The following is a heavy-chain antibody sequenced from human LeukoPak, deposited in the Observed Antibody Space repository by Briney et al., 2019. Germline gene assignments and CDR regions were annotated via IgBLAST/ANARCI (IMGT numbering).Heavy chain of an antibody. Sequence: PGGSLRLSCAASGFTFSSYGMHWVRQAPGKGLEWVSSVSGSGGETHSTDSVRGRFTISRDNSKGRLYLQMSSLRAEDTAAYYCAKVPHYGGKSPYFDSWGQGTLVTVSS. J-gene: IGHJ4*02. CDR2: VSGSGGET. CDR3: AKVPHYGGKSPYFDS. CDR1: GFTFSSYG. D-gene: IGHD4-23*01. V-gene: IGHV3-23*01.